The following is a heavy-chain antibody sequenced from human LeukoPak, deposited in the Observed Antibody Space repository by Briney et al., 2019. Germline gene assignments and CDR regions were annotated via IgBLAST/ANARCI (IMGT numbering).Heavy chain of an antibody. CDR1: GFTFSSYS. CDR2: ISSSSSYI. J-gene: IGHJ3*02. Sequence: GGSLRLSCAASGFTFSSYSMNWVRQAPGKGLEWVSSISSSSSYIYYADSVKGRFTISRDNAKNSLYLQMNSQRAEDTAVYYCARDQEQWLVGSAFDIWGQGTMVTVSS. D-gene: IGHD6-19*01. V-gene: IGHV3-21*01. CDR3: ARDQEQWLVGSAFDI.